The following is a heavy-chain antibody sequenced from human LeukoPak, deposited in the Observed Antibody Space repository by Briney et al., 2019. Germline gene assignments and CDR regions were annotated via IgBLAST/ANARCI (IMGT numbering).Heavy chain of an antibody. J-gene: IGHJ6*03. CDR1: GGSISSYY. V-gene: IGHV4-59*01. CDR3: ARDRYYYGSGSYYNAIGYYYMDV. Sequence: PSETLSLTCTVSGGSISSYYWSWIRQPPGKGVEWIGYIYYSGSTNYNPSLKSRVTISVDTSKNQFSLKLSSVTAADTAVYYCARDRYYYGSGSYYNAIGYYYMDVWGKGTTVTISS. CDR2: IYYSGST. D-gene: IGHD3-10*01.